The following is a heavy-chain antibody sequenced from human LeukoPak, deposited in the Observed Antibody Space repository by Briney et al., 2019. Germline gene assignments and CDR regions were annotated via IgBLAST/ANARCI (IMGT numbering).Heavy chain of an antibody. CDR1: GFTLSTHW. D-gene: IGHD2-15*01. CDR2: IKQDGSEK. V-gene: IGHV3-7*01. J-gene: IGHJ3*02. Sequence: GGSLRLSCAASGFTLSTHWMSWVRQAPGKGLEWVANIKQDGSEKYYVESVKGRFTISRDNAKNSLYLQMNSLRVEDTAVYYCARDQYNVAVPAAGVFDMWGQGTTVTVAS. CDR3: ARDQYNVAVPAAGVFDM.